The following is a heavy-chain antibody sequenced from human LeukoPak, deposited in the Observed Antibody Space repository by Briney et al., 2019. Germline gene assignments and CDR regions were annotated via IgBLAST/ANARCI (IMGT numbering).Heavy chain of an antibody. D-gene: IGHD3-10*01. CDR1: GFTFSSYS. CDR2: ISGSGGST. Sequence: PGGSLRLSCAASGFTFSSYSMSWVRQAPGKGLEWVSAISGSGGSTYYADSVKGRFTIPRDNSKNTLYLQMNSLRAEDTAVYYCAKDLRGATDAIDIWGQGTMVTVSS. J-gene: IGHJ3*02. CDR3: AKDLRGATDAIDI. V-gene: IGHV3-23*01.